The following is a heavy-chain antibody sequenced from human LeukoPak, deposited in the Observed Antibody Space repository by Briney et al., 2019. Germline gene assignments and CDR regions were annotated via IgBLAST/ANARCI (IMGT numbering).Heavy chain of an antibody. CDR2: IYYVGSP. V-gene: IGHV4-39*01. J-gene: IGHJ6*02. Sequence: SETLSLTCSVSGDSIRSGHSYWGWIRQDPRKGLEWIASIYYVGSPHYNPSLNSRRVTMSVDTTKNQFSLTLTSVTAADTAIYYCARPPITKRAMDVWGPGTTVTVSS. CDR3: ARPPITKRAMDV. CDR1: GDSIRSGHSY. D-gene: IGHD3-3*01.